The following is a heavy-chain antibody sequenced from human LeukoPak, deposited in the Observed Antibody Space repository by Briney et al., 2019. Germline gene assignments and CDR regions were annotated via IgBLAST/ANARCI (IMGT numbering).Heavy chain of an antibody. CDR1: GFTFSSYS. Sequence: PGGSLRLSCAASGFTFSSYSMNWVRQAPGKGLEWVSSISSSSSYIYYADSVKGRFTISRDNAKNSLYLQMNSLRAEDTAVYYCARGSVAGRRRGYYLDYWGQGTLVTVSS. CDR3: ARGSVAGRRRGYYLDY. CDR2: ISSSSSYI. V-gene: IGHV3-21*01. D-gene: IGHD6-19*01. J-gene: IGHJ4*02.